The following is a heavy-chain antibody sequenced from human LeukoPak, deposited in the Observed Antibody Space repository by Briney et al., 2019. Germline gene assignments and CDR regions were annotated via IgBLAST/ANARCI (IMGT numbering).Heavy chain of an antibody. CDR3: ARGSGRSNSCLGN. V-gene: IGHV3-23*01. J-gene: IGHJ4*02. CDR2: VDDSAGNS. D-gene: IGHD6-13*01. Sequence: GGSLRLSCAASRFTFTTYAMTWVRQAPGKGLEWVSTVDDSAGNSYYADSVKGRFTISRDNSKNTLYLQMNTLRAEDTPVYNCARGSGRSNSCLGNWGRGTLVTVSS. CDR1: RFTFTTYA.